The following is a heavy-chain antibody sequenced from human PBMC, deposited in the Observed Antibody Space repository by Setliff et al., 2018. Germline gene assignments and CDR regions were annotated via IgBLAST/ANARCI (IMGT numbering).Heavy chain of an antibody. D-gene: IGHD3-10*01. J-gene: IGHJ6*02. CDR3: ARDPPNVGYVTGRGYFYFGMAV. CDR2: ISASSDYM. V-gene: IGHV3-21*05. Sequence: GGSLRLSCAASGFSLGTYGMNWVRQAPGKGLEWVSYISASSDYMLYRDSVKGRFTISRDNAKKSLYLQMNSLRAEDTAVYYCARDPPNVGYVTGRGYFYFGMAVWGHGNTVTVSS. CDR1: GFSLGTYG.